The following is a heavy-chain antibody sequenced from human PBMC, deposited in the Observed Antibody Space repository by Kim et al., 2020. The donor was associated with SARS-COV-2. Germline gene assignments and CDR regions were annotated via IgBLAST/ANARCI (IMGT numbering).Heavy chain of an antibody. CDR3: ARGMRATSGYLAYFDY. CDR1: GYTFTGYY. CDR2: INPNSGGT. Sequence: ASVKVSCKASGYTFTGYYMHWVRQAPGQGLEWMGRINPNSGGTNYAQKFQGRVTMTRDTSISTAYMELSRLRSDDTVVYYCARGMRATSGYLAYFDYWGQGTLVTVSS. D-gene: IGHD3-22*01. J-gene: IGHJ4*02. V-gene: IGHV1-2*05.